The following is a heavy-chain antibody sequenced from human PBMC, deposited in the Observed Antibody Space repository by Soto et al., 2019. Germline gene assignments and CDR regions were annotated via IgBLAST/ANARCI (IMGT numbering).Heavy chain of an antibody. J-gene: IGHJ5*02. D-gene: IGHD6-13*01. Sequence: SVKVSCKASGGTFSSYVISWVRQAPGQGLEWMGGIIPIFGTANYAQKFQGRVTITADKSTSTAYMELSSLISEDTAVYYCARVARIAAAGPDLNWFDPWGQGTLVTVSS. CDR1: GGTFSSYV. CDR2: IIPIFGTA. CDR3: ARVARIAAAGPDLNWFDP. V-gene: IGHV1-69*06.